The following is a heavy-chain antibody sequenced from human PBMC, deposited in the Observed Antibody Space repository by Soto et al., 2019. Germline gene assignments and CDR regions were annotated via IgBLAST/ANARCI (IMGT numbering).Heavy chain of an antibody. CDR3: AKDIDDYGLD. D-gene: IGHD4-17*01. CDR1: GFTFDDYA. CDR2: ISWNSGSI. V-gene: IGHV3-9*01. J-gene: IGHJ4*02. Sequence: GGSLRLSCAASGFTFDDYAMHWVRQAPGKGLEWVSGISWNSGSIGYADSVKGRFTISRDNAKNSLYLQMNSLRAEDTALYYCAKDIDDYGLDWGQGTLVTVSS.